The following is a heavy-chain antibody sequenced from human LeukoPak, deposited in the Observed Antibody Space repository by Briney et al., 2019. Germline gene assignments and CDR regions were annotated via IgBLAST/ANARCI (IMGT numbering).Heavy chain of an antibody. J-gene: IGHJ4*02. CDR1: GFTFSSYG. V-gene: IGHV3-30*18. Sequence: GGSLRLSCAASGFTFSSYGMHWVRQAPGKGLEWVAVISYDGSNKYYADSVKGRFTISRDNSKNTLYLQMNSLRAEDTAVYYCAKEPLRYFDWQTPHLPVYWGQGTLVTVSS. CDR2: ISYDGSNK. CDR3: AKEPLRYFDWQTPHLPVY. D-gene: IGHD3-9*01.